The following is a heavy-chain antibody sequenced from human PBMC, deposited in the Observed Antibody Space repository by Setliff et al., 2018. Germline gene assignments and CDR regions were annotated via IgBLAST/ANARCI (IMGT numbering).Heavy chain of an antibody. CDR3: ARVRQYYFDSSGPAFDY. CDR2: IYYSGSS. D-gene: IGHD3-22*01. Sequence: LSLTCTVSGGSISSGGYYWSWIRQHPGKRLEWIGSIYYSGSSFYYPSLKSRVTMSIDVSKNQFSLKLSSVTAADTAVYYCARVRQYYFDSSGPAFDYWGQGTLVTVS. J-gene: IGHJ4*02. CDR1: GGSISSGGYY. V-gene: IGHV4-39*07.